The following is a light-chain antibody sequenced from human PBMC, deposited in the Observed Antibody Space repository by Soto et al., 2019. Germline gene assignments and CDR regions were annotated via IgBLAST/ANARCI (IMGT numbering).Light chain of an antibody. CDR1: QSVRSSY. CDR2: AAS. Sequence: EIVLTQSPGTLSLSPGERATLSCRASQSVRSSYLAWYQQRPGQAPRLLIYAASSRATGIPDRFSGSGSGTDFTLTSSRLEPEDFAVYYCQQYGSSPPVTFGGGTKVEIK. CDR3: QQYGSSPPVT. V-gene: IGKV3-20*01. J-gene: IGKJ4*01.